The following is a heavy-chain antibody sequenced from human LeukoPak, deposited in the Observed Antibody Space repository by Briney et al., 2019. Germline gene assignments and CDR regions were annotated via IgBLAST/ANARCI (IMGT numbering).Heavy chain of an antibody. V-gene: IGHV4-39*07. CDR1: GGSISSSSYY. CDR3: ARLRRTAMVSDY. Sequence: SETLSLTCTVSGGSISSSSYYWGWIRQPPGKGLEWIGSIYYSGSTYYNPSLKSRVTILVDTSKNQFSLKLSSVTAADTAVYYCARLRRTAMVSDYWGQGTLVTVSS. J-gene: IGHJ4*02. D-gene: IGHD5-18*01. CDR2: IYYSGST.